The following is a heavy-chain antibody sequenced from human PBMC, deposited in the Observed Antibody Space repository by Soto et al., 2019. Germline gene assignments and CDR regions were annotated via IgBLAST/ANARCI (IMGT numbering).Heavy chain of an antibody. D-gene: IGHD3-10*01. CDR2: INAGYGNT. Sequence: GASVKVSCKASGYTFSSYAMHWVRQAPGQRLEWMGWINAGYGNTKSSQKFQDRVTISRDTSASTAYMELTSLRSEDTAVYYCARAYTSFGEVSIYFEYWGQGTLVTVSS. V-gene: IGHV1-3*01. CDR3: ARAYTSFGEVSIYFEY. CDR1: GYTFSSYA. J-gene: IGHJ4*02.